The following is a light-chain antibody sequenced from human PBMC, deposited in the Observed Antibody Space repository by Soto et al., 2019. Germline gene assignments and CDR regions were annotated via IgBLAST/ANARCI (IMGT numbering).Light chain of an antibody. Sequence: EIVLTQSPDTLSLSPGDRATLSCRASQSVGHMFLAWFQQKPGQAPRLLIFDAYRRATGIPDRFSGSGSGTNFALTISRLEPEDFALYYCHQYGGSPWTFGQGTKVDNK. CDR1: QSVGHMF. CDR2: DAY. CDR3: HQYGGSPWT. V-gene: IGKV3-20*01. J-gene: IGKJ1*01.